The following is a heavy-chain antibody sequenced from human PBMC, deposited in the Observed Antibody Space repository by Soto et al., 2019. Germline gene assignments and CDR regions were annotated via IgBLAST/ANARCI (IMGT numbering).Heavy chain of an antibody. CDR3: AKPRQGYCSGTSSGWFDP. J-gene: IGHJ5*02. CDR1: GFTCSSYC. CDR2: SSYDGNNK. V-gene: IGHV3-30*18. Sequence: GQREGSGGGVVQPGRYLRLSCAASGFTCSSYCMHCVRQAPGKGREWVADSSYDGNNKYYADSVKGRFTLSRDNSKSTLFLQMNSLEADDTAVYYCAKPRQGYCSGTSSGWFDPWGQGTLVTVSS. D-gene: IGHD2-2*01.